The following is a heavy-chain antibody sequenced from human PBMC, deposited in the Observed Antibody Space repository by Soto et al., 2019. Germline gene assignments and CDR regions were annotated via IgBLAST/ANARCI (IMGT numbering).Heavy chain of an antibody. V-gene: IGHV4-30-2*01. CDR2: IYHSGST. CDR1: GGSISSGGYS. D-gene: IGHD4-17*01. Sequence: NPSETLSLTCAVSGGSISSGGYSWSWIRQPPGKGLEWIGYIYHSGSTYYNPSLKSRVTISVDRSKNQFSLKLSSVTAADTAVYYCARRYGPGFDYWGQGTLVTVSS. CDR3: ARRYGPGFDY. J-gene: IGHJ4*02.